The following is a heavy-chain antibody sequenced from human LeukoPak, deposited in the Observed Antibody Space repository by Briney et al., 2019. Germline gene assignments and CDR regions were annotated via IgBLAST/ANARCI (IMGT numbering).Heavy chain of an antibody. CDR2: IGTSGLTI. CDR1: GFTFSSYA. J-gene: IGHJ6*04. Sequence: GGSLRLSCAASGFTFSSYAMNWVRQTPRKGLEWVSYIGTSGLTIYYADSVKGRFTISRDNAKNSLYLQMSSLRAEDTAVYYCAELGITMIGGVWGKGTTVTISS. CDR3: AELGITMIGGV. V-gene: IGHV3-48*03. D-gene: IGHD3-10*02.